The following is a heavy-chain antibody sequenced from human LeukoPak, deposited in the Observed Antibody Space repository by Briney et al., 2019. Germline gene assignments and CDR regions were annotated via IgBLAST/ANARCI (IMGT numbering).Heavy chain of an antibody. V-gene: IGHV1-2*02. Sequence: ASVKVSCKPSGYTFTGLYIHWVRQAPGQGLEWMGWVDPNRGASKYAQKFQGRVTMTRDTSISTVYLELSSLTSDDTAAYYCARDNYGPFDYWGQGTLVTVSS. CDR3: ARDNYGPFDY. J-gene: IGHJ4*02. D-gene: IGHD3-16*01. CDR1: GYTFTGLY. CDR2: VDPNRGAS.